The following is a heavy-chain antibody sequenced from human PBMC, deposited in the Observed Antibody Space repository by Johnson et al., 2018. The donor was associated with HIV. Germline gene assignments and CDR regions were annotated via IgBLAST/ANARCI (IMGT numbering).Heavy chain of an antibody. CDR1: GFTFSDYY. Sequence: QMLLVESGGGLVKPGGSLRLSCAASGFTFSDYYMTWIRQTPGKGLEWVSYISSSGTTVYYADSVRGRFSISRDNTKHSLYLQMNSLRAEDTALYYCARDRGYWDAFDIWGQGTMVTVSS. V-gene: IGHV3-11*04. CDR3: ARDRGYWDAFDI. CDR2: ISSSGTTV. J-gene: IGHJ3*02. D-gene: IGHD3-22*01.